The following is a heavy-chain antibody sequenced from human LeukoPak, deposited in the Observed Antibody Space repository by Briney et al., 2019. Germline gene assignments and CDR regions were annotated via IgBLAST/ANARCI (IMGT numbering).Heavy chain of an antibody. CDR3: ARHVTPGGWYY. CDR1: GGSISSYY. D-gene: IGHD6-19*01. J-gene: IGHJ4*02. CDR2: IYYSGST. Sequence: PSETLSLTCTVSGGSISSYYWSWIRQPPGKGLEWIGYIYYSGSTNYNPSLKSRVTISVDTSKNQFSLKLSSVTAADTAVYYCARHVTPGGWYYWGQGTLVTVSS. V-gene: IGHV4-59*08.